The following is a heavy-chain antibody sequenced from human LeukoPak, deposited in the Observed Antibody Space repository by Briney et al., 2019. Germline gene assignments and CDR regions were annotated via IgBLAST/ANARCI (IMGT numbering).Heavy chain of an antibody. Sequence: ASVKVSCKASGYTFTDYHIHWMRQAPGQGLEWMGWINPNSGGTNFAQGFQGRVTLTRDTSISTVHMELSRLRSDDTAVFYCARDASIAVAGRFDYWGQGTLVTVSS. CDR3: ARDASIAVAGRFDY. D-gene: IGHD6-19*01. CDR1: GYTFTDYH. J-gene: IGHJ4*02. CDR2: INPNSGGT. V-gene: IGHV1-2*02.